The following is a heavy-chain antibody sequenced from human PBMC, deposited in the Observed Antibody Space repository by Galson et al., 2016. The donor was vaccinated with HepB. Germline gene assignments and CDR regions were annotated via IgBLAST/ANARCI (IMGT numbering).Heavy chain of an antibody. CDR2: ISPYNSNT. J-gene: IGHJ4*02. CDR3: ARGDDFWSGYSPYNF. V-gene: IGHV1-18*01. Sequence: SVKVSCKASGYSFDSYGIFWVRQAPGQGLEWMGWISPYNSNTKYEQKFQDRVIMTTDTSTTTAYMEMTGLRSDDTAVYFCARGDDFWSGYSPYNFWGQGTLVTVSS. D-gene: IGHD3-3*01. CDR1: GYSFDSYG.